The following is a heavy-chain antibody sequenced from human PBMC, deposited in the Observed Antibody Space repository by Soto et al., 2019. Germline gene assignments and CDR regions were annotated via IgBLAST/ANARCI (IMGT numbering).Heavy chain of an antibody. CDR1: GGSISSSSYY. D-gene: IGHD6-6*01. Sequence: QLQLQESGPGLVKPSETLSLTCTVSGGSISSSSYYWGWIRQPPGKGLEWIGSIYYSGSTYYNPSLKSRVTISVDTSKNQFSLKLSSVTAADTAVYYCARLGLAARSGSFEPWFDPWGQGTLVTVSS. V-gene: IGHV4-39*01. CDR2: IYYSGST. CDR3: ARLGLAARSGSFEPWFDP. J-gene: IGHJ5*02.